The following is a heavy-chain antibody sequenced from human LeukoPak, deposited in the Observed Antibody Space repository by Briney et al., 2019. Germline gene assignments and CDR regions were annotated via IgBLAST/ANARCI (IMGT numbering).Heavy chain of an antibody. CDR1: GGSFSGHS. CDR2: ISHTGSF. D-gene: IGHD3-22*01. J-gene: IGHJ4*02. V-gene: IGHV4-34*01. Sequence: PSETLSLTCAVYGGSFSGHSWSWIRQAPGKGLEWIGEISHTGSFNYNPSLKSRVTISADTSKNQFSLRLSSVTAADTAVYYCARHVHVSMLVVILSDYFDYWGRGTLVSVSS. CDR3: ARHVHVSMLVVILSDYFDY.